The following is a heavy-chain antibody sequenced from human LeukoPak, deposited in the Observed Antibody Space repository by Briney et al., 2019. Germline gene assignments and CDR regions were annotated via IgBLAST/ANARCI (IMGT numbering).Heavy chain of an antibody. CDR3: AKGGVTLMQGFDY. J-gene: IGHJ4*02. CDR1: GFTFSSYA. D-gene: IGHD3-22*01. V-gene: IGHV3-23*05. Sequence: GGSLRLSCAVSGFTFSSYAMHWVRQAPGKGLEWVSSITSTSSSTFYADSVKGRFTISRDNSKKTSHLQMNSVRAEDTAVYYCAKGGVTLMQGFDYWGQGTLVTVSS. CDR2: ITSTSSST.